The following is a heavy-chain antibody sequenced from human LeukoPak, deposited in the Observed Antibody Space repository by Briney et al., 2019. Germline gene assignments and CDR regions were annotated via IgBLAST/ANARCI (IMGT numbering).Heavy chain of an antibody. Sequence: PSETLSLTCTVSGYSIRSGHYWGWIRQPPEKGLEWIGSFSQGGITHYNPSLRSRATISVDTSKNRFSLNLSSVTAADTAMYYCARGVSTIIAGFDYWGQGNMVTVSS. CDR3: ARGVSTIIAGFDY. D-gene: IGHD5/OR15-5a*01. CDR1: GYSIRSGHY. CDR2: FSQGGIT. V-gene: IGHV4-38-2*02. J-gene: IGHJ4*02.